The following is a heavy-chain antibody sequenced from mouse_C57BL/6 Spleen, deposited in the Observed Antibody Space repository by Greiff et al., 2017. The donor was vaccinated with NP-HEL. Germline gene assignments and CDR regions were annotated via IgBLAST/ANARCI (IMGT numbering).Heavy chain of an antibody. D-gene: IGHD2-1*01. J-gene: IGHJ3*01. V-gene: IGHV3-1*01. CDR1: GYSITSGYD. CDR2: ISYSGST. Sequence: ESGPGMVKPSQSLSLTCAVTGYSITSGYDWHWIRHFPGNKLEWMGYISYSGSTNYNPSLKSRISITHDTSKNHFFLKLNSVTTEDTATYYCARDLLWPFAYWGQGTLVTVSA. CDR3: ARDLLWPFAY.